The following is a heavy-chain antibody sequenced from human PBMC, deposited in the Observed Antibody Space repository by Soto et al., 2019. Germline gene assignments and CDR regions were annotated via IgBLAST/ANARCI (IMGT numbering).Heavy chain of an antibody. CDR2: IIPFLDIA. Sequence: QVQLVQSGAEVKKPGSSVKVSCKASGGTFSNYTITWVRQAPGLGLEWMGRIIPFLDIANYAKKLQGRATITADKSTSTAYMELSSLRSEDTAVYYCARDVGLGPVTVSTHVDYWGQGTLVIVSS. CDR3: ARDVGLGPVTVSTHVDY. J-gene: IGHJ4*02. D-gene: IGHD4-17*01. CDR1: GGTFSNYT. V-gene: IGHV1-69*08.